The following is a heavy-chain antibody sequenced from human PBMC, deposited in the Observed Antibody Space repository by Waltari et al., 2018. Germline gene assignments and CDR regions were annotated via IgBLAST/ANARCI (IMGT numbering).Heavy chain of an antibody. CDR3: ARAECSTSSCFFVSGFDP. CDR2: IVYSGST. D-gene: IGHD6-6*01. Sequence: QLHLQESGPELVKPSETLYLTCTVSTVSIRSGAYYWGWIRQPAGKGPEWIGNIVYSGSTYYNPSLESRVAISVDTSRNQFFLSLTSVTAADAAVYYCARAECSTSSCFFVSGFDPWGQGIQVTVSS. V-gene: IGHV4-39*01. CDR1: TVSIRSGAYY. J-gene: IGHJ5*02.